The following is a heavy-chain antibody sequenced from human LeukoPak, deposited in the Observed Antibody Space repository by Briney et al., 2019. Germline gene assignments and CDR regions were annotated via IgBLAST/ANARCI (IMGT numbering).Heavy chain of an antibody. V-gene: IGHV4-4*07. CDR2: IYSSGST. CDR3: ARGGKATVVTM. Sequence: PSETLSLTCTVSGGSINSYYWGWIRQPAGKGLAWIGRIYSSGSTNYNPSLKSRVSMSVDTSKNQFSLKLTSVTAADTAVYYCARGGKATVVTMWGQGILVTVSS. D-gene: IGHD4-23*01. CDR1: GGSINSYY. J-gene: IGHJ4*02.